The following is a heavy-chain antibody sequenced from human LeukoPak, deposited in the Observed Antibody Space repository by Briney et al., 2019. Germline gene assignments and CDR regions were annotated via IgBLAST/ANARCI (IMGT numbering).Heavy chain of an antibody. D-gene: IGHD6-19*01. V-gene: IGHV3-74*01. CDR1: GFTFSSYW. CDR2: INSDGSST. J-gene: IGHJ4*02. CDR3: AKGGIAVAGTPVDY. Sequence: GGSLRLSCAASGFTFSSYWMHWVRQAPGKGLVWVSRINSDGSSTTYADSVKGRFTISRDNAKNSLYLQMDSLRAEDMALYYCAKGGIAVAGTPVDYWGQGTLVTVSS.